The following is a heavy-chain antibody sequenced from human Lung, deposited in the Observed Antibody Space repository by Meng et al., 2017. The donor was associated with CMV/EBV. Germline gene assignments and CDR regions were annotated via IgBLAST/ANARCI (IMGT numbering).Heavy chain of an antibody. CDR3: TKDWSHAMAV. J-gene: IGHJ6*02. Sequence: GESLKISCAVSGFSGSGIHWVRQASGKGLEWVGHSRSKDFSYATEFAASVKGRFTISRDESKNTAHLQMNSLKTEDTAVYYCTKDWSHAMAVWGQGTTVTVSS. D-gene: IGHD1-1*01. CDR1: GFSGSG. V-gene: IGHV3-73*01. CDR2: SRSKDFSYAT.